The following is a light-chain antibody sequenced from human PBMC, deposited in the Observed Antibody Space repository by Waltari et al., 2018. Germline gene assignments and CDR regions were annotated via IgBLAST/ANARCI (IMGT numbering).Light chain of an antibody. J-gene: IGLJ2*01. CDR2: DVD. CDR3: SSYTTNTRF. Sequence: QSALTQPASVSASLGQSITISCTGTSSDVATYNRVSWYQQYPGKAPALVLYDVDNRPSGVSNRFSGSRPGNTASLTISGLQAEAEADYYCSSYTTNTRFVGGGTKLTVL. V-gene: IGLV2-14*03. CDR1: SSDVATYNR.